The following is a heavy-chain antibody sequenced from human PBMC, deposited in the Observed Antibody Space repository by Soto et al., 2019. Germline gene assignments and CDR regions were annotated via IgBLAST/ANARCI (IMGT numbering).Heavy chain of an antibody. CDR3: ARGRSGDYLNFYYYYYMDV. J-gene: IGHJ6*03. D-gene: IGHD4-17*01. CDR2: MNPNSGNT. Sequence: ASVQVSCKASGYTFTSYDINWVRQATGQGLEWMGWMNPNSGNTGYAQKFQGRVTMTRNTSISTAYMELSSLRSEDTAVYYCARGRSGDYLNFYYYYYMDVWGKGTTVTVSS. CDR1: GYTFTSYD. V-gene: IGHV1-8*01.